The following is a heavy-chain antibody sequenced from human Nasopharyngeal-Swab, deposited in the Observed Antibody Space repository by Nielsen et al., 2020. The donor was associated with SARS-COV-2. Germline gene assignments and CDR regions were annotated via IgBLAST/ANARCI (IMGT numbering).Heavy chain of an antibody. D-gene: IGHD3-10*01. Sequence: GGSLRLSCAASGLTFSDYYMSWIRQAPGKGLEWVSYISSSSSYTNYADSVKGRFTISRDNAKNSLYLQMNSLRADDTAVYYCARGSSRGIIISDLDYWGQGTLVTVSS. CDR3: ARGSSRGIIISDLDY. CDR2: ISSSSSYT. CDR1: GLTFSDYY. J-gene: IGHJ4*02. V-gene: IGHV3-11*05.